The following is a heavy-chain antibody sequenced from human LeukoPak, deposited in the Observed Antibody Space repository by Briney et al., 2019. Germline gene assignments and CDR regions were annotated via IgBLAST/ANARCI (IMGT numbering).Heavy chain of an antibody. V-gene: IGHV4-59*01. J-gene: IGHJ4*02. Sequence: PSETLSLTCTVSGGAISSYYWSWIRQPPGKGLEWIGYIFYRGSTNYNPSLKSRVTISVDMSKNQFSLKLSSVTAADTAVYYCARSPGSYAHYPPRYFDYWGQGTLVTVSS. CDR2: IFYRGST. CDR3: ARSPGSYAHYPPRYFDY. CDR1: GGAISSYY. D-gene: IGHD3-16*01.